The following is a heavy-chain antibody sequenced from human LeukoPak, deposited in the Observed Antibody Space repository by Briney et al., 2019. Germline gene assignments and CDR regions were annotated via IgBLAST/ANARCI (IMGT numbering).Heavy chain of an antibody. CDR2: INSDGINT. D-gene: IGHD3-22*01. CDR3: ARDLGQYYDTSDNWFDP. J-gene: IGHJ5*02. V-gene: IGHV3-74*01. CDR1: GFTFSSYW. Sequence: SGGSLRLSCAASGFTFSSYWMHRVRQAPGKGLVWVSRINSDGINTSYADSVKGRFTISRDNAKDTLNLQMNSLRAEDTAVYYCARDLGQYYDTSDNWFDPWGQGTLVTVSS.